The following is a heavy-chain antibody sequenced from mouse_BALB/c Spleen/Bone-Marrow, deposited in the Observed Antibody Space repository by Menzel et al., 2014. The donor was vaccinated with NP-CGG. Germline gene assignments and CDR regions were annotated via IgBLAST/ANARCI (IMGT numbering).Heavy chain of an antibody. V-gene: IGHV14-3*02. CDR3: ATLTGTFDY. D-gene: IGHD4-1*01. Sequence: EVQLQQSGAELVKPGASVKLSCTASGFNIKDTNMHWVKQRPEQGLEWIGRIDPANGNTKYDPKFQGTATITADTSSNTAYLQLSSLTSEDTAVYYCATLTGTFDYWGQGTTLAVSS. CDR1: GFNIKDTN. J-gene: IGHJ2*01. CDR2: IDPANGNT.